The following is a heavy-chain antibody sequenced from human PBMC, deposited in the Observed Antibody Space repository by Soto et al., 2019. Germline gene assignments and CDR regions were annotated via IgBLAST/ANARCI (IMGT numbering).Heavy chain of an antibody. CDR3: AKSDYYYGMDV. Sequence: GGSLRLSCAASGFTFSSYGMHWVRQAPGKGLEWVAVISYDGSNKYYADSVKGRFTISRDNSKDTLYLQMNSLRAEDTAVYYCAKSDYYYGMDVWGQGTTVTVSS. V-gene: IGHV3-30*18. J-gene: IGHJ6*02. CDR1: GFTFSSYG. CDR2: ISYDGSNK.